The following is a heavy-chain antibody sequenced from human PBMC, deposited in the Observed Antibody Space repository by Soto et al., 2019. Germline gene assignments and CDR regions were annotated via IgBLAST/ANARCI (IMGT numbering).Heavy chain of an antibody. V-gene: IGHV3-33*01. J-gene: IGHJ6*02. D-gene: IGHD1-26*01. CDR2: IWHDGNNK. Sequence: GGSLRLSCAASGFTFSNYGMHWFRQAPGKGLEWVAIIWHDGNNKYYADSVRGRFIISRDNSKNRLYLQMNSLRAEDTAVYYCASDLVGASDSYGLDVWGQGTPVTVSS. CDR3: ASDLVGASDSYGLDV. CDR1: GFTFSNYG.